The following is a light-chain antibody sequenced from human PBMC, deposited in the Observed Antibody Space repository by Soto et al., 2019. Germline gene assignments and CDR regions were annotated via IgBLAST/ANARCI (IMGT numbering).Light chain of an antibody. CDR1: QNIVSF. J-gene: IGKJ4*01. V-gene: IGKV1-39*01. Sequence: DVQIRQSPSSQSPCXXXXXXXXXXASQNIVSFLNWYQQKPGEAPRLLVYSAFRIQSGVPSRFNASGSGTDFTLSISSLQPEDFATYYCQQLYSHPLTFGGGTKVDIK. CDR2: SAF. CDR3: QQLYSHPLT.